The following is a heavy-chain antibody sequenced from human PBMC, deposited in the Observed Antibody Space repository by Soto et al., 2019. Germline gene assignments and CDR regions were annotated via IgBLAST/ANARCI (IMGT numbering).Heavy chain of an antibody. J-gene: IGHJ6*03. Sequence: QVQLQESGPGLVKPSETLSLTCSVSGGSIHGYYWSWIRQTPEKGRESVGYMYYEGNKFYNPSLQSRFTMSVDTSKNLFSLRLSSVSAADAALYYCARMRVVGEGAYCYMDVGGKGTTVTASS. V-gene: IGHV4-59*01. CDR1: GGSIHGYY. CDR3: ARMRVVGEGAYCYMDV. D-gene: IGHD2-21*01. CDR2: MYYEGNK.